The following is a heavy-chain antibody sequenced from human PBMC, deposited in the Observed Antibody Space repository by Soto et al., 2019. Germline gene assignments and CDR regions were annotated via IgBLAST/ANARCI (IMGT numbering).Heavy chain of an antibody. D-gene: IGHD3-22*01. V-gene: IGHV3-23*01. Sequence: VGSLRLSCAASGFTFSSYEMTWVRRAPGKGLEWVSAIDGNGISKYYADSVKGRFTISRDNSKNTLYLRMNSLGPEDTAVYFCARDYEFFANWGQGTLVTVSS. CDR2: IDGNGISK. J-gene: IGHJ4*02. CDR1: GFTFSSYE. CDR3: ARDYEFFAN.